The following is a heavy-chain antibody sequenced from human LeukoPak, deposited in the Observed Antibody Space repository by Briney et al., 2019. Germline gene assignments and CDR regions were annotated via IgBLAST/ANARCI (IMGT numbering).Heavy chain of an antibody. CDR1: GYTFTSYG. Sequence: EASVKVSCKASGYTFTSYGISWVRQAPGQGLEWMGWISAYNGNTNYAQKLQGRVTMTTDTSTSTAYMELRSLRSDDTAVYDCARVAHYYGYPHFYYYGMDVWGQGTTVTVSS. CDR3: ARVAHYYGYPHFYYYGMDV. V-gene: IGHV1-18*01. J-gene: IGHJ6*02. D-gene: IGHD3-10*01. CDR2: ISAYNGNT.